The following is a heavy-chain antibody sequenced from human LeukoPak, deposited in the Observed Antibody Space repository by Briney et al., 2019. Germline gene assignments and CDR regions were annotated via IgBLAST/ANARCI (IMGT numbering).Heavy chain of an antibody. CDR2: IYHSGST. CDR1: GYSISSGYY. J-gene: IGHJ4*02. V-gene: IGHV4-38-2*02. Sequence: PSETVSLTCAVSGYSISSGYYWGWIQQPPGKGLEWIGSIYHSGSTYYNPSLKSRVTMSVDTSKNQFSLKLSSVTAADTAVYYCARDRRGGSWYYDYWGQGTLVTVSS. D-gene: IGHD2-15*01. CDR3: ARDRRGGSWYYDY.